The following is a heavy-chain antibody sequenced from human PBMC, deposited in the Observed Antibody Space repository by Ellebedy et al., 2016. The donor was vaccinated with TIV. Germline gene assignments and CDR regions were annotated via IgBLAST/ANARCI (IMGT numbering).Heavy chain of an antibody. Sequence: GESLKISCAASGFTFSNYWMHWVRQAPGKGLVWVSLINNGGSYTTYADSVKGRFTISRDNAKNTLYLQMNSLRAEDTAVYYCARRYGSENYYYFDYWGQGTLVTVSS. J-gene: IGHJ4*02. CDR3: ARRYGSENYYYFDY. CDR2: INNGGSYT. D-gene: IGHD3-10*01. CDR1: GFTFSNYW. V-gene: IGHV3-74*01.